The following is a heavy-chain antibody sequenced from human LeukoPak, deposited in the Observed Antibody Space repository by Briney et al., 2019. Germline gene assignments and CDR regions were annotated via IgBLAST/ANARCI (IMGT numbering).Heavy chain of an antibody. CDR1: GYTFTSYG. CDR2: ISAYNGNT. D-gene: IGHD2-2*01. Sequence: ASVKVSCKASGYTFTSYGISWVRQAPGQGLEWMGWISAYNGNTNYAQKLQGRVTMTTDTSTSTAYMELRSLRSDDTAVYYCARGVCSSTSCYYYYYYYMDVWGKGTTVTVSS. J-gene: IGHJ6*03. V-gene: IGHV1-18*01. CDR3: ARGVCSSTSCYYYYYYYMDV.